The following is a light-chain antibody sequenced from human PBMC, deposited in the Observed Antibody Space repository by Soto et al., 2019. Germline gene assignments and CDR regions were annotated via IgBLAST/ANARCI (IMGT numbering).Light chain of an antibody. CDR2: GAS. V-gene: IGKV3-15*01. CDR1: QSVSNN. Sequence: EIVLTQSPGTLSLSPGERATLSCRASQSVSNNYLAWYQQKPGQAPRLLVYGASTKATDMPGRFSGRGSGTVFTLTINNLQSEDFAVYYCQQYRNWPRTFGQGTKVDIK. J-gene: IGKJ1*01. CDR3: QQYRNWPRT.